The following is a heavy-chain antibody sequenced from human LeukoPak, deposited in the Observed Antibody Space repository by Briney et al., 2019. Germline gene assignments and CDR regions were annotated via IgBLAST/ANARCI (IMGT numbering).Heavy chain of an antibody. J-gene: IGHJ6*03. CDR2: INTNTGNP. D-gene: IGHD3-22*01. CDR1: GYTFTSYA. CDR3: AREWSYYDSSGYYYYERTSDYYYYYMDV. V-gene: IGHV7-4-1*02. Sequence: ASVTVSCKASGYTFTSYAMNWVRQAPGQGLEWMGWINTNTGNPTYAQGFTGRFVFSLDTSVSTAYLQISSLKAEDTAVYYCAREWSYYDSSGYYYYERTSDYYYYYMDVWGKGTTVTVSS.